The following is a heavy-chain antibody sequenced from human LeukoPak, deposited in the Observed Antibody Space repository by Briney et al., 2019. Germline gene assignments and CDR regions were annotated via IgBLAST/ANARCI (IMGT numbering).Heavy chain of an antibody. CDR2: ISGSAGST. CDR3: AREVVIAPQTFDY. J-gene: IGHJ4*02. Sequence: GGSLRLSCAASGFTFSSYAMSWVRQAPGKGLEWVSSISGSAGSTYYADSVKGRFTISRDNSKNTLYLQMNSLRAEDTAVYYCAREVVIAPQTFDYWGQGTLVTVSS. D-gene: IGHD2-21*01. CDR1: GFTFSSYA. V-gene: IGHV3-23*01.